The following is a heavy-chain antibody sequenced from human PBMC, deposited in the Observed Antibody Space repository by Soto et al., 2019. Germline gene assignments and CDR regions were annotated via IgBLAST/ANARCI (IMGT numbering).Heavy chain of an antibody. CDR1: GGSFDNHV. CDR2: IIPAYGAP. J-gene: IGHJ4*02. Sequence: QVQLVQSGSEVKKPGSSMEVSCKASGGSFDNHVFAWVRQAPGQGLEWLGQIIPAYGAPNYAQKFQGRITITADESTSSAHMELSSLTSADTAVYYCARSPRGIIVVVSTGFDSWGQGTRITVAS. D-gene: IGHD2-15*01. V-gene: IGHV1-69*01. CDR3: ARSPRGIIVVVSTGFDS.